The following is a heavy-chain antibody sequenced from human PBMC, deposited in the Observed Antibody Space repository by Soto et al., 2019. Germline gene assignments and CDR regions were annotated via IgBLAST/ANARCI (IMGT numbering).Heavy chain of an antibody. J-gene: IGHJ4*02. CDR2: INPSGGST. V-gene: IGHV1-46*01. CDR3: ARGGYSYGLSERGKKYIDV. Sequence: ASVKVSCKASGYTFTSYYMHWVRQAPGQGLEWMGIINPSGGSTSYAQKFQGRVTMTRDTSTSTVYMELSSLRSEDTAVYYCARGGYSYGLSERGKKYIDVWGQGTRVTVAS. D-gene: IGHD5-18*01. CDR1: GYTFTSYY.